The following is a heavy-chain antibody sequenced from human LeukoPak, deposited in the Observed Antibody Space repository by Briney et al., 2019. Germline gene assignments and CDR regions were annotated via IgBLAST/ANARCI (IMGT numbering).Heavy chain of an antibody. J-gene: IGHJ4*02. CDR3: ARDRMTLGGYFDY. CDR2: MNPNSGNT. D-gene: IGHD2-8*01. V-gene: IGHV1-8*01. Sequence: GASVKVSCKASGYTFTSYDINWVRQATGQGLEWMGWMNPNSGNTGYAQKFQGRVTMTRNTSISTAYMELSSLRSDDTAVYYCARDRMTLGGYFDYWGQGTLVTVSS. CDR1: GYTFTSYD.